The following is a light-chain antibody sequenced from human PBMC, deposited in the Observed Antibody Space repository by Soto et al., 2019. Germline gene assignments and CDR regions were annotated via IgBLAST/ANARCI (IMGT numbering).Light chain of an antibody. CDR3: QQYGSSPRT. J-gene: IGKJ1*01. V-gene: IGKV3-20*01. Sequence: EIVMTQSPASLSVSPGESVTLSCRASQSVRSSYLAWYQQKPGQAPRRLIYGASIRATGIPDRFTGSGSGTDFTLTISRLEPEDLAVYYCQQYGSSPRTFGQGTKVDIK. CDR1: QSVRSSY. CDR2: GAS.